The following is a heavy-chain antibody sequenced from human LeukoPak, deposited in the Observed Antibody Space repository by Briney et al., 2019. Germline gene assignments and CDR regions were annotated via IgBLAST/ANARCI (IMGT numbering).Heavy chain of an antibody. CDR2: IIPIFGTA. CDR1: GGTFSSYA. V-gene: IGHV1-69*13. CDR3: ARSPYYYYYGMDV. J-gene: IGHJ6*02. Sequence: SVKVSCKASGGTFSSYAISWVRQAPGQGLEWMGGIIPIFGTANYAQKFQGRVTITADESTSTAYMELSSLRSEDTAMYYCARSPYYYYYGMDVWGQGTTVTVSS.